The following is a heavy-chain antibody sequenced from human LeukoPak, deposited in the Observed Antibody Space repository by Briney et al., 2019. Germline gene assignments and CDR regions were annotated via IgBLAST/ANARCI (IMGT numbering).Heavy chain of an antibody. CDR1: GGTFSSYA. Sequence: ASVKVSCKASGGTFSSYAISWVRQAPGQGLEWMGGIIPIFGTANYAQKFQGRVTITTGESTSTAYMELSSLRSEDTAVYYCARLEDYGSGNNWGQGTLVTVSS. D-gene: IGHD3-10*01. CDR3: ARLEDYGSGNN. V-gene: IGHV1-69*05. CDR2: IIPIFGTA. J-gene: IGHJ4*02.